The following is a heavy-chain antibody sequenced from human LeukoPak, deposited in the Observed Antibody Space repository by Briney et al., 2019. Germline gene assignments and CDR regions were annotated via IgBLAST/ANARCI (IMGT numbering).Heavy chain of an antibody. Sequence: GGSLSLSCAASGFTFSSYSMNWVRQAPGKGLEWVSSISSSSSYIYYADSVKGRFTVSRDNAKNSLYLQMNSLRAEDTAVYYCARFGESNWFDPWGQGTLVTVSS. CDR3: ARFGESNWFDP. J-gene: IGHJ5*02. CDR1: GFTFSSYS. CDR2: ISSSSSYI. V-gene: IGHV3-21*04. D-gene: IGHD3-10*01.